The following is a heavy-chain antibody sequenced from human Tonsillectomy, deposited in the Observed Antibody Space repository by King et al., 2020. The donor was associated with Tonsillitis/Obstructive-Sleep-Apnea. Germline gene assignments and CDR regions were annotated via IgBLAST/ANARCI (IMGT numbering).Heavy chain of an antibody. J-gene: IGHJ4*02. CDR3: ARXWELLPHDX. D-gene: IGHD1-26*01. CDR2: XSGSGGST. V-gene: IGHV3-23*04. Sequence: VQLVESGGGLVQPGGSLRLSCAASGFTFRNYAMSWVRQAPGXGLEXASGXSGSGGSTYYADXVKGRFTXFRDNSKNTLYLQMSSLRAEDTAVYYCARXWELLPHDXWGXXXXVTXSS. CDR1: GFTFRNYA.